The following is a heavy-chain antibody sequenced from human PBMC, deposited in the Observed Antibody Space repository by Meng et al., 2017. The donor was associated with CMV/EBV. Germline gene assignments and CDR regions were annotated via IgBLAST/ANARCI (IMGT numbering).Heavy chain of an antibody. CDR1: GGSFSGYY. CDR3: ARGGIAAAGPFDY. J-gene: IGHJ4*02. CDR2: INHSGST. D-gene: IGHD6-13*01. Sequence: QGKLGQVGAGLLKPSGPLSLTCAVYGGSFSGYYWSWIRQPPGKGLEWIGEINHSGSTNYNPSLKSRVTISVDTSKNQFSLKLSSVTAADTAVYYCARGGIAAAGPFDYWGQGTLVTVSS. V-gene: IGHV4-34*01.